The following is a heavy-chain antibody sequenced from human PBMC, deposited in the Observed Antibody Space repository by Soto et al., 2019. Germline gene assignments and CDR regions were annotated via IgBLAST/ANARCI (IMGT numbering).Heavy chain of an antibody. CDR3: ERDLLEDQLLGWVEP. CDR1: GVCKSPFY. Sequence: EALSVSCTNSGVCKSPFYCAWIRQPPGKGLEWIGYIFHTGTTNYNPSLRSRVTMSLDTSKNQFSLNLRSVTAADTAVYYCERDLLEDQLLGWVEPWGQGTLVTVSS. D-gene: IGHD1-1*01. J-gene: IGHJ5*02. V-gene: IGHV4-59*01. CDR2: IFHTGTT.